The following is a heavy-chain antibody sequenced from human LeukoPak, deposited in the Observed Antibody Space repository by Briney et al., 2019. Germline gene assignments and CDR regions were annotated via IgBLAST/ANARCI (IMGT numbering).Heavy chain of an antibody. V-gene: IGHV4-34*01. J-gene: IGHJ4*02. CDR3: ARDHHYGTGG. D-gene: IGHD3/OR15-3a*01. Sequence: SETLSLTCAVYGGSFSGYYWSWIRQPPGKGLECIGEINHSGSTNYNPSLKSRVTISVDTSKNQFSLKLSSVTAADTAVYYCARDHHYGTGGWGQGTLVTVSS. CDR2: INHSGST. CDR1: GGSFSGYY.